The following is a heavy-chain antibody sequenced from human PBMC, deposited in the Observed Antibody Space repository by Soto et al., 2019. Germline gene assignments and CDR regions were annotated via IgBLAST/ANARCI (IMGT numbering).Heavy chain of an antibody. CDR1: GGTFSSYT. D-gene: IGHD1-26*01. CDR2: IIPILGIA. CDR3: ARDIGSGSYYFSDG. V-gene: IGHV1-69*08. J-gene: IGHJ4*02. Sequence: QVQLVQSGAEVKKPGSSVKVSCKASGGTFSSYTISWVRQAPGQGLEWMGRIIPILGIANYAQKFQGRVTITADKSTSTAYMELSSLRSEDTAVYYCARDIGSGSYYFSDGWGQGTLVTVSS.